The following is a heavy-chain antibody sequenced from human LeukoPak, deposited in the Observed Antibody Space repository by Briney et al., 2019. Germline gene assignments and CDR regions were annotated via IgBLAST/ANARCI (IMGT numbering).Heavy chain of an antibody. J-gene: IGHJ3*02. V-gene: IGHV3-74*01. CDR3: VRVRAPKYDSSGPYALYAFEI. Sequence: GGSLSLSCAASGFTYSNYWMHWVRQAPGKGRVWVSRISDDGGDRFYADSVKGRFAMSRDNAKNTLFLQMNSLRAEDTAVYYCVRVRAPKYDSSGPYALYAFEIWGQGTMVTVSS. D-gene: IGHD3-22*01. CDR2: ISDDGGDR. CDR1: GFTYSNYW.